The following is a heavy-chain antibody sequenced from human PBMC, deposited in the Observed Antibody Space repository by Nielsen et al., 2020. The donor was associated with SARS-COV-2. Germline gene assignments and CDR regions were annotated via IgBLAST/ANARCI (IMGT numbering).Heavy chain of an antibody. CDR2: ISGNGAVT. CDR1: GFTFTTYG. V-gene: IGHV3-23*01. CDR3: AREDIGYSSSWSFDY. D-gene: IGHD6-13*01. Sequence: GESLKISCAASGFTFTTYGMSWVRQAPGKGLEWVSRISGNGAVTYYADSVKGRFTISRDNSKNTLYLQMNSLRAEDTAVYYCAREDIGYSSSWSFDYWGQGTLVTVSS. J-gene: IGHJ4*02.